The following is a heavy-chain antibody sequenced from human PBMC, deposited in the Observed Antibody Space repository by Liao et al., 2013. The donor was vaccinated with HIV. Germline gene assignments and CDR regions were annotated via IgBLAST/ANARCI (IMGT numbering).Heavy chain of an antibody. J-gene: IGHJ4*02. D-gene: IGHD3-10*01. Sequence: QVQLQQWGAGLLKPSETLSLTCAVYGESLSGYYWIWIRQPPGKGLQWIGEIDHRRDTTYNASLTSRVTISADTSKNQVSLRLSAVTAADTAVYYCAREILLWFGELKGEWPLFDYWGQGTLVTVSS. CDR2: IDHRRDT. CDR3: AREILLWFGELKGEWPLFDY. V-gene: IGHV4-34*01. CDR1: GESLSGYY.